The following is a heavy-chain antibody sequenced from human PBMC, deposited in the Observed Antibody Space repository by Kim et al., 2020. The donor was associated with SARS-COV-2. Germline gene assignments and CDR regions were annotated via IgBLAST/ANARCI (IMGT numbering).Heavy chain of an antibody. Sequence: SETLSLTCAVYGGSFSGYYWSWIRQPPGKGLEWIGEINHSGSTNYNPSLKSRVTISVDTSKNQFSLKLSSVTAADTAVYYCARAQSGLGAFIFFDYWGQGTLVTVSS. D-gene: IGHD1-26*01. CDR3: ARAQSGLGAFIFFDY. CDR1: GGSFSGYY. J-gene: IGHJ4*02. V-gene: IGHV4-34*01. CDR2: INHSGST.